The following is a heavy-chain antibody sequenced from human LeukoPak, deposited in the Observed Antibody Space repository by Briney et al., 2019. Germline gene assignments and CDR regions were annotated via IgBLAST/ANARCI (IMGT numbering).Heavy chain of an antibody. D-gene: IGHD3-22*01. CDR2: INHSGST. CDR1: GGSFSGYY. Sequence: PSETLSLTCDVSGGSFSGYYWSWIRQPPGKGLEWIGEINHSGSTNYNPSLKSRVTISVDTSKNQFSLKLSSVTAADTAVYYCARGGAITMIVVASFDYWGQGTLVTVSS. CDR3: ARGGAITMIVVASFDY. V-gene: IGHV4-34*01. J-gene: IGHJ4*02.